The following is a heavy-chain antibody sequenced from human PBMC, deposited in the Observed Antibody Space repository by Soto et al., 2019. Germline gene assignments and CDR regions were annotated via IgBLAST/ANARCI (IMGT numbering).Heavy chain of an antibody. J-gene: IGHJ4*02. V-gene: IGHV3-13*01. Sequence: EVQLVESGGDLVQPGGSLRLSCAASGFTFSSYDFHWVRQATGKGLEWVSGIGTAGDTYYAGSVKGRFIMSRENVKNSLYLQMNSLRAADTAVYYCTRGADGFDYWGQGTLVTVSS. CDR3: TRGADGFDY. CDR1: GFTFSSYD. CDR2: IGTAGDT. D-gene: IGHD3-16*01.